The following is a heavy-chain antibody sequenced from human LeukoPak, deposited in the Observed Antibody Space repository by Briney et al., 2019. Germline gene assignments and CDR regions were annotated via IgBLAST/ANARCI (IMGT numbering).Heavy chain of an antibody. CDR2: IHNNGDT. CDR3: GRWGYFDSGNYFVVDY. V-gene: IGHV4-59*01. D-gene: IGHD3-22*01. Sequence: SSETLSLTCTVSGDSIRRYYWNWIRQAPGKALEWIGHIHNNGDTAYNFSLKSRVTISMDTSKNQFSLKLSFVTAADTAVYYCGRWGYFDSGNYFVVDYWGQGTVVTVSS. J-gene: IGHJ4*02. CDR1: GDSIRRYY.